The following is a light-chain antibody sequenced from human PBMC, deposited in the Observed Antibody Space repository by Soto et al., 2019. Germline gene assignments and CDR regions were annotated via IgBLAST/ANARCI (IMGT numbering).Light chain of an antibody. CDR2: DAS. CDR1: QSVSSY. J-gene: IGKJ3*01. CDR3: QQRNNWPIFT. V-gene: IGKV3-11*01. Sequence: EIVLTQSPATLSLSPGERATLSCRASQSVSSYLAWYQQKPGQPPRLLIYDASNRATGIPARFSGSGSGTDFTLTISSLEPEDFAIYDCQQRNNWPIFTFGPGTKVDMK.